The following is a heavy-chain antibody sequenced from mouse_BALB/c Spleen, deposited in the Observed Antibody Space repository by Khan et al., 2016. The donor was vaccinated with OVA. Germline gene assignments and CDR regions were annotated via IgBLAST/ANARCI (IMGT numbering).Heavy chain of an antibody. Sequence: QVQLQQSGAELARPGASVKMSCKASGYTFTTYTMHWVKQRPGQGLEWIGYINPSNGYTNYNQKFKDKSTLTADKSSSTASMQLRSLTSDYSAVYYCAREGAYYRSDGWFSYWGQGTLVTVSA. J-gene: IGHJ3*01. CDR3: AREGAYYRSDGWFSY. CDR2: INPSNGYT. V-gene: IGHV1-4*01. D-gene: IGHD2-14*01. CDR1: GYTFTTYT.